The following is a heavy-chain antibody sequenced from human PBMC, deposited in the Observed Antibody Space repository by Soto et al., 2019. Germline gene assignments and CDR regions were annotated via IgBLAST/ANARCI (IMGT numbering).Heavy chain of an antibody. CDR3: ARLTVVGRVGDC. CDR1: GGSISSSPYY. V-gene: IGHV4-39*01. D-gene: IGHD6-19*01. Sequence: QLQVQESGPGLVKPSETLSLTCSVSGGSISSSPYYWGWIRQPPGKGLEWIASISFSGNTDYHPSLKSRVTISADTSKNQFSLTLSSVTAADTAVYYCARLTVVGRVGDCWGQGTLVTVSS. J-gene: IGHJ4*02. CDR2: ISFSGNT.